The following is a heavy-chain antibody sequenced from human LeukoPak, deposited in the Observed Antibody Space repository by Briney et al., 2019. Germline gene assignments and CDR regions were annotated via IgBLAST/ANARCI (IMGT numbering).Heavy chain of an antibody. CDR2: IYSGGTT. J-gene: IGHJ4*02. CDR3: ARVDTVMAYYFDL. V-gene: IGHV3-53*04. D-gene: IGHD5-18*01. Sequence: GGSLRLSCAASGFTVSTNCMTWVRQAPGKGLEWVSTIYSGGTTYYADSVMGRFTISRHNSRNTLYLQMNSLRAGDTAVYYCARVDTVMAYYFDLWGQGTLVTVSS. CDR1: GFTVSTNC.